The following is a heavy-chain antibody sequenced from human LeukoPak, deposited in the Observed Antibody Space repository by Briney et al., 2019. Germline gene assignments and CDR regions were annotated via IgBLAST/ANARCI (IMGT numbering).Heavy chain of an antibody. D-gene: IGHD2-15*01. Sequence: PSETLSLTCTVSGGSISSSSYYWSWIRQPPGKGLEWIGEINHSGSTNYNPSLKSRVTISVDTSKNQFSLKLSSVTAADTAVYYCARGRIVVVVAATTSNYYYYYGMDVWGQGTTVTVSS. J-gene: IGHJ6*02. CDR2: INHSGST. V-gene: IGHV4-39*07. CDR1: GGSISSSSYY. CDR3: ARGRIVVVVAATTSNYYYYYGMDV.